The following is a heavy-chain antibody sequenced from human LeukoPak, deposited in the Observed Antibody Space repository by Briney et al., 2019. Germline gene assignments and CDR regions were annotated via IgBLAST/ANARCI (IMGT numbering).Heavy chain of an antibody. V-gene: IGHV4-4*07. D-gene: IGHD3-10*01. CDR2: IYTSGST. CDR1: GGSISSYY. Sequence: PWETLSLTCTVSGGSISSYYWSWIRQPAGKGLEWIGRIYTSGSTNYNPPLKSRVTMSVDTSKNQFSLKLSSVTAADTAVYYCARDHYYGSGSYVCWFDPWGQGTLVTVSS. CDR3: ARDHYYGSGSYVCWFDP. J-gene: IGHJ5*02.